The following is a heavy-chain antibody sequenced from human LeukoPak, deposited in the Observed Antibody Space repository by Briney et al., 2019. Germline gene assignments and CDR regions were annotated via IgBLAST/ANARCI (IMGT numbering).Heavy chain of an antibody. J-gene: IGHJ6*02. D-gene: IGHD3-22*01. CDR3: ASQKANFYDSSGDV. CDR1: GFSFSSYT. Sequence: GGSLRLSCAASGFSFSSYTMNWVRQAPGKGLEWVSSIRSSSSYIYYADSVKGRFTISRDNAKNSLYLQMNSLRAEDTAVYYCASQKANFYDSSGDVWGQGTTVTVSS. CDR2: IRSSSSYI. V-gene: IGHV3-21*01.